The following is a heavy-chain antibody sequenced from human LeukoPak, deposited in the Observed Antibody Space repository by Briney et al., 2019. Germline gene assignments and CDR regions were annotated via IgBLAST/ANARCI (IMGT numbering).Heavy chain of an antibody. CDR1: GFTLGSHD. J-gene: IGHJ4*02. CDR3: VREARGYHYTYFDY. D-gene: IGHD5-18*01. Sequence: GGSLRLYCTASGFTLGSHDMHWVRQIPGQGLEWVAAVSSGFHAFFADSVQGRSTVSREDARNSLYLQMNSLRAGDTAVYYCVREARGYHYTYFDYWGQGTLVTVSS. CDR2: VSSGFHA. V-gene: IGHV3-13*01.